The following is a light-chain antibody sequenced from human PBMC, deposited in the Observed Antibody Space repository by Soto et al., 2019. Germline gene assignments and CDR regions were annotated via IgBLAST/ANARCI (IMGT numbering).Light chain of an antibody. CDR1: QNINNY. CDR2: DAS. Sequence: LQMPQTPSSLSASVGDRVTITCQASQNINNYLNWYQQKPGRAPKLLIYDASNLEAGVPSRFRGSGSGTDFTFTISRLQPEDIATYYCQQYENLPTFGQGARPEIK. CDR3: QQYENLPT. J-gene: IGKJ5*01. V-gene: IGKV1-33*01.